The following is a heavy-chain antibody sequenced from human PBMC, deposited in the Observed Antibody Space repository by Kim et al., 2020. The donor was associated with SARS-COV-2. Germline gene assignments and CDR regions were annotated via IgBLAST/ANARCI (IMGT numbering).Heavy chain of an antibody. CDR3: ARDKEAGPYYCDY. Sequence: GGSLRLSCAASGFTFSSYGMHWVRQAPGKGLEWVAVIWYDGSNKYYADSVKGRFTISRDNSKNTLYLQMNSLRAEDTAVYYCARDKEAGPYYCDYWGQGTLVTVSP. D-gene: IGHD6-19*01. CDR2: IWYDGSNK. V-gene: IGHV3-33*01. CDR1: GFTFSSYG. J-gene: IGHJ4*02.